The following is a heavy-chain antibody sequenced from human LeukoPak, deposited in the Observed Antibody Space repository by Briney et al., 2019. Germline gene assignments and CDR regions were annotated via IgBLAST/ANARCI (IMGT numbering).Heavy chain of an antibody. CDR1: GYTFTSYY. CDR2: INPSGGST. D-gene: IGHD4-17*01. Sequence: GASVTVSCTTSGYTFTSYYIHWVRQAPGQGLEWMGIINPSGGSTSYAQKFQGRVTMTRDTSTSTVYKYLSSLRSEDMAVYYCARDSLYGVVDYWGQGTLVTVSS. CDR3: ARDSLYGVVDY. J-gene: IGHJ4*02. V-gene: IGHV1-46*01.